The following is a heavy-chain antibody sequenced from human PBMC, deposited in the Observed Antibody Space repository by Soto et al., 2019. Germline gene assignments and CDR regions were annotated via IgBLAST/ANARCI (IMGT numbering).Heavy chain of an antibody. CDR2: MNPNSGNT. D-gene: IGHD6-6*01. V-gene: IGHV1-8*01. Sequence: ASVKVSCKASGYTFTSYDINWVRQATGQGLEWMGWMNPNSGNTGYAQKFQGRVTMTRNTSISTAYMELSSLRSGDTAVYYCARERAARLNYYYGMDVWGQGTTVTVSS. J-gene: IGHJ6*02. CDR1: GYTFTSYD. CDR3: ARERAARLNYYYGMDV.